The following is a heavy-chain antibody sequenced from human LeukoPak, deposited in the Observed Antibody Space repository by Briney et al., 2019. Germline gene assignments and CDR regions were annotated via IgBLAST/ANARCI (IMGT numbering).Heavy chain of an antibody. CDR2: IYYSGST. Sequence: SETLSLACTVSGGSISSYYWSWIRQPPGKGLEWIGYIYYSGSTNYNPSLKSRVTISVDTSKNQFSLKLSSVTAADTAVYYCAIGRQMATIRWPYFDYWGQGTLVTVSS. CDR3: AIGRQMATIRWPYFDY. CDR1: GGSISSYY. D-gene: IGHD5-24*01. J-gene: IGHJ4*02. V-gene: IGHV4-59*01.